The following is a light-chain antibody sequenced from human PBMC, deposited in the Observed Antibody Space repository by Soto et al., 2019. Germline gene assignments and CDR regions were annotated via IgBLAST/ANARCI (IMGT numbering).Light chain of an antibody. CDR3: QQYSDFLIS. CDR1: QSISRS. CDR2: AAS. J-gene: IGKJ3*01. Sequence: DIPMTQSPSTLSASVGDRVTITCRASQSISRSLAGYQQKPGKAPNLLIYAASSLEGGVPSRFSGSGFGTEFTLTITNLQPADFATYYCQQYSDFLISFGPGTTVDFK. V-gene: IGKV1-5*01.